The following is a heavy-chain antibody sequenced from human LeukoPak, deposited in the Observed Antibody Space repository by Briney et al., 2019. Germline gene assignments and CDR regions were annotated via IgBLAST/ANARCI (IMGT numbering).Heavy chain of an antibody. CDR2: ISSSSSYI. Sequence: GGSLRLSCAASGFTFSSYSMNWVRQAPGKGLEWVSSISSSSSYIYYADSVKGRFTISRDNAKNSLYLQMNSLRAEDTAVYYCAREVVGAAFDYWGQGTLVTVSS. V-gene: IGHV3-21*01. D-gene: IGHD1-26*01. J-gene: IGHJ4*02. CDR3: AREVVGAAFDY. CDR1: GFTFSSYS.